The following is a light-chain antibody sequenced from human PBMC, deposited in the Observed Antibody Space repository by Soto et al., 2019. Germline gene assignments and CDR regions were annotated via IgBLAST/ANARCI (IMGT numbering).Light chain of an antibody. CDR3: QQANSFTLT. V-gene: IGKV1-12*01. CDR2: EAS. CDR1: QGVNAW. Sequence: DTQMTQSPSSVSASVGDRVTITCRASQGVNAWLAWYQKKPGQAPELLIYEASTLHSGVPSRFSGSGSGTAFTLTISSLQPEDFATYYCQQANSFTLTFGGGTKVEVQ. J-gene: IGKJ4*01.